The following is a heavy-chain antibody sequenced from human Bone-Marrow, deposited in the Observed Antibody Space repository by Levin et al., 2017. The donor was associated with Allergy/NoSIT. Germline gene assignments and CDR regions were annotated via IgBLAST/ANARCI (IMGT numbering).Heavy chain of an antibody. J-gene: IGHJ6*02. D-gene: IGHD7-27*01. CDR2: MNPNSGNT. Sequence: ASVKVSCKASGYTFTSYDINWVRQATGQGLEWMGWMNPNSGNTGYAQKFQGRVTMTRNTSISTAYMELSSLRSEDTAVYYCATGASNWGLYYYYYGMDGWGQGTTVTVSS. CDR3: ATGASNWGLYYYYYGMDG. CDR1: GYTFTSYD. V-gene: IGHV1-8*01.